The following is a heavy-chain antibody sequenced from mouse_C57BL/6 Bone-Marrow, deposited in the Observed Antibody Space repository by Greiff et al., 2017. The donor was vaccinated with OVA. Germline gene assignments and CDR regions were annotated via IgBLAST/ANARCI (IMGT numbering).Heavy chain of an antibody. Sequence: VQLQQSGPELVKPGASVKISCKASGYSFTGYYMNWVKQSPEKSLEWIGEINPSTGGTTYNQKFKAKATLTVDKSSSTAYMQLKSLTSEDSAVYYCARRGTVVDYWGQGTTLTVSA. V-gene: IGHV1-42*01. CDR1: GYSFTGYY. J-gene: IGHJ2*01. D-gene: IGHD1-1*01. CDR2: INPSTGGT. CDR3: ARRGTVVDY.